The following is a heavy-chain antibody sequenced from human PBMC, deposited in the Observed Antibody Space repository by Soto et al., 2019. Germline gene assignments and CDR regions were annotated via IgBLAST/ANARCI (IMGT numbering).Heavy chain of an antibody. J-gene: IGHJ4*02. Sequence: QVQLVESGGGVVQPGRSLRLSCAASGFTFSSYGMHWVRQAPGKGLEWVAVISYDGSNKYYADSVKGRFTISRDNSKNTLYLQMNSLRAEVTAVYYCAKVGSHGYGSGSYSSYYFDSWGQGTLVTVSS. D-gene: IGHD3-10*01. CDR1: GFTFSSYG. CDR2: ISYDGSNK. V-gene: IGHV3-30*18. CDR3: AKVGSHGYGSGSYSSYYFDS.